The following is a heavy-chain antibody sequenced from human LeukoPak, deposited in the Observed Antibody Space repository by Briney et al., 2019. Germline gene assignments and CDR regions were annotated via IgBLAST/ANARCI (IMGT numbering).Heavy chain of an antibody. Sequence: PSETLSLTCTVSGGSISSCSYYWSWIRQPAGKGLEWIGRIYTSGSTNYNPSLKSRVTISVDTSKNQFSLKLSSVTAADTAVYYCARATEYDFWSGYTSFDYWGQGTLVTVSS. D-gene: IGHD3-3*01. CDR1: GGSISSCSYY. V-gene: IGHV4-61*02. J-gene: IGHJ4*02. CDR3: ARATEYDFWSGYTSFDY. CDR2: IYTSGST.